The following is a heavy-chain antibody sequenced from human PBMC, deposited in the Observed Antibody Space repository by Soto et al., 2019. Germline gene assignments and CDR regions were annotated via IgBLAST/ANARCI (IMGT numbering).Heavy chain of an antibody. J-gene: IGHJ4*02. CDR1: GGSFSGYY. CDR2: INHSGST. V-gene: IGHV4-34*01. CDR3: ARGKGYCSGGSCYTNQPLYYFDY. D-gene: IGHD2-15*01. Sequence: QVQLQQWGAGLLKPSETLSLTCAVYGGSFSGYYWSWIRQPPGKGLEWIGEINHSGSTNYNPSLKSGVTISVDTSKNQFSLKLSSVTAADTAVYYCARGKGYCSGGSCYTNQPLYYFDYWGQGTLVTVSS.